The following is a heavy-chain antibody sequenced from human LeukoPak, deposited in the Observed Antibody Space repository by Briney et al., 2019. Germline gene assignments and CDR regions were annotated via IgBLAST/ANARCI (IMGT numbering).Heavy chain of an antibody. V-gene: IGHV4-39*07. CDR3: ARDPVTLPVDS. CDR2: IYYSGST. Sequence: PSETLSLTCTVSGGSISSSSYYWGWIRQPPGKGLEWIGSIYYSGSTYYNPSLKSRVTISVDTSKNQFSLKLSSVTAADTAVYYCARDPVTLPVDSWGQGTLVTVSS. J-gene: IGHJ5*02. D-gene: IGHD4-23*01. CDR1: GGSISSSSYY.